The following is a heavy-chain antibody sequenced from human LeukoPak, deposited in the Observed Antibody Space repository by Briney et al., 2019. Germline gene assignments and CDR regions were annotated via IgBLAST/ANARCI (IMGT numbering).Heavy chain of an antibody. CDR1: GFTFSSYA. CDR2: ISGSGGST. V-gene: IGHV3-23*01. D-gene: IGHD6-13*01. CDR3: AKEEGSSTWYYDY. Sequence: GGSLRLSCAASGFTFSSYAMSWVRQAPGKGLEWVSAISGSGGSTYYADSVKVRFTISIDNSKNTLYLQMNSLRAEDTAVYYCAKEEGSSTWYYDYWGQGTLVTVSS. J-gene: IGHJ4*02.